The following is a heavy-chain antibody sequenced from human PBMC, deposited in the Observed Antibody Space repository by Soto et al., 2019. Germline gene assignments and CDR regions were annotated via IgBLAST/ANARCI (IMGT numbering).Heavy chain of an antibody. CDR3: ARYPVAASDYYYYYMDV. CDR2: IYPGDSDT. D-gene: IGHD2-15*01. Sequence: GESLNISCKGSGYSFTSYWIGWVRQMPGKGLEWMGIIYPGDSDTRYSPSFQGQVTISADKSISTAYLQWSSLKASDTAMYYCARYPVAASDYYYYYMDVWGKGTTVTVSS. CDR1: GYSFTSYW. V-gene: IGHV5-51*01. J-gene: IGHJ6*03.